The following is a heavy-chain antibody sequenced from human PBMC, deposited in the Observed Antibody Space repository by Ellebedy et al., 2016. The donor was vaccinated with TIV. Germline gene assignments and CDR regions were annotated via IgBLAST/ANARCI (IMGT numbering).Heavy chain of an antibody. CDR1: GFSFTTYA. J-gene: IGHJ4*02. CDR2: ISFDGGIT. Sequence: GESLKISXAASGFSFTTYAMNWVRQAPGKGLEWVAVISFDGGITYYADSVKGRFTISRDNSKSTLYLQMNSLRPEDTAMFYCVRETHYDSHVGNFDYWGQGALVTVSS. CDR3: VRETHYDSHVGNFDY. D-gene: IGHD3-16*01. V-gene: IGHV3-30-3*01.